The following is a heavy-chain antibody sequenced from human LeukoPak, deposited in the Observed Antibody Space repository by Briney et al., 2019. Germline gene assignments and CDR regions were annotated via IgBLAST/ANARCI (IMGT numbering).Heavy chain of an antibody. CDR1: GFTFSSYS. J-gene: IGHJ6*03. CDR3: ARDYFNCSSTSCQSYYYYYYMDV. V-gene: IGHV3-48*01. Sequence: GGSLRLSCAASGFTFSSYSMNWVRQAPGKGLEWVSYISSSSSTIYYADSVKGRFTISRDNAKNSLYLQMNSLRAEDTAVYYCARDYFNCSSTSCQSYYYYYYMDVWGKGTTVTVSS. CDR2: ISSSSSTI. D-gene: IGHD2-2*01.